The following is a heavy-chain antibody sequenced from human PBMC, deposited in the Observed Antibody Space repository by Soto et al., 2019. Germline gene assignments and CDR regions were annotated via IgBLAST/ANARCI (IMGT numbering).Heavy chain of an antibody. J-gene: IGHJ5*02. CDR3: ARDIMIGGNWFDP. V-gene: IGHV4-30-4*01. Sequence: SETLSLTCTVSGGSISSGDYYWSWIRQPPGKGLEWIGYIYYSGSTYYNPSLKSRVTISVDTSKNQFSLKLSSVTAADTAVYYCARDIMIGGNWFDPWGQGTLVTVSS. D-gene: IGHD3-16*01. CDR1: GGSISSGDYY. CDR2: IYYSGST.